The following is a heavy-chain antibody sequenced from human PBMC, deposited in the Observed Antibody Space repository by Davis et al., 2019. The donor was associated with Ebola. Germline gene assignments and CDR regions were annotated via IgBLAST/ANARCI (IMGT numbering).Heavy chain of an antibody. Sequence: GESLNTSCAAPGFIFRGSAMHWVRQASGKGLEWVCRIRSKANSYATAYAASVKGRFTISRDDSKNTAYLQMNSLKTEDTAVYYCTSIVVPAANLYYYYYGMDVWGQGTTVTVSS. CDR1: GFIFRGSA. CDR2: IRSKANSYAT. CDR3: TSIVVPAANLYYYYYGMDV. V-gene: IGHV3-73*01. J-gene: IGHJ6*02. D-gene: IGHD2-2*01.